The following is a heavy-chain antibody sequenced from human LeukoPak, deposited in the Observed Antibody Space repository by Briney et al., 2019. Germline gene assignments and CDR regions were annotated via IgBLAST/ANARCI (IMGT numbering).Heavy chain of an antibody. V-gene: IGHV3-73*01. Sequence: GGSLRLSCAASGFTFSGSAMHWVRQASGKGLEWVGRIRNKANNYATTYAASVKGRFTVSRDDSKNTAFLQMNSLKTEDTAVYYCTIWFGEPLRDYWGQGTLATVSS. D-gene: IGHD3-10*01. CDR2: IRNKANNYAT. J-gene: IGHJ4*02. CDR1: GFTFSGSA. CDR3: TIWFGEPLRDY.